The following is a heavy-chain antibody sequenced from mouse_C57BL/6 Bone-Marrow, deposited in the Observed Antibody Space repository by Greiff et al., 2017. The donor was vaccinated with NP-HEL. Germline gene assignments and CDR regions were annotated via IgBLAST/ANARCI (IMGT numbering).Heavy chain of an antibody. CDR3: ASPIYYDYYWYFDV. V-gene: IGHV5-12*01. D-gene: IGHD2-4*01. CDR2: ISNGGGST. CDR1: GFTFSDYY. Sequence: EVKVEESGGGLVQPGGSLKLSCAASGFTFSDYYMYWVRQTPEKRLEWVAYISNGGGSTYYPDTVKGRFTISRDNAKNTLYLQMSRLKSEDTAMYYCASPIYYDYYWYFDVWGTGTTVTVSS. J-gene: IGHJ1*03.